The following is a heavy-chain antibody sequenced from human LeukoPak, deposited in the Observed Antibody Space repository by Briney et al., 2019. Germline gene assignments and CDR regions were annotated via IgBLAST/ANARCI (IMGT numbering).Heavy chain of an antibody. Sequence: PSETLSLTCTVSGGSINSYYWSWIRQPPGKGLEWVGYIYYRGSTNNNPSLKSRVTISVDTSKNQFSLKLSSVTAADTAAYYCARLNGAFYYYYYGMDVWGQGTTVTVSS. J-gene: IGHJ6*02. D-gene: IGHD4-17*01. CDR1: GGSINSYY. CDR3: ARLNGAFYYYYYGMDV. V-gene: IGHV4-59*01. CDR2: IYYRGST.